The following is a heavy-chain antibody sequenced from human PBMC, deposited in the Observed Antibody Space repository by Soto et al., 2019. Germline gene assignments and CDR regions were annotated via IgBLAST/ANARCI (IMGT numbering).Heavy chain of an antibody. Sequence: PGWSLRLSCAASGYTFSSYAMTWVRQAPGKGLEWVSSISDTGSGTYYADSVKGRFTVSRDNSKNMLYLQMSSLRAEDTAVYYCARLDYRRSRYWGQGTLVT. V-gene: IGHV3-23*01. J-gene: IGHJ4*02. CDR1: GYTFSSYA. D-gene: IGHD6-13*01. CDR3: ARLDYRRSRY. CDR2: ISDTGSGT.